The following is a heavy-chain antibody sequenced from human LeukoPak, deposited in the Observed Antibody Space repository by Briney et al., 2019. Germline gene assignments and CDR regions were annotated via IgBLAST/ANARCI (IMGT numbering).Heavy chain of an antibody. Sequence: GRSLTLSCAASGFTFSSYAMHWVRQAPGKGLEWVAVISYDGSSKYCADSVKGRFTLSRDNSKNTLYLQMNSLRAKDTAVYYCARVFVGAYSNYGVVGATGAFDIWGQGTMVTVSS. CDR2: ISYDGSSK. V-gene: IGHV3-30-3*01. CDR3: ARVFVGAYSNYGVVGATGAFDI. J-gene: IGHJ3*02. D-gene: IGHD1-26*01. CDR1: GFTFSSYA.